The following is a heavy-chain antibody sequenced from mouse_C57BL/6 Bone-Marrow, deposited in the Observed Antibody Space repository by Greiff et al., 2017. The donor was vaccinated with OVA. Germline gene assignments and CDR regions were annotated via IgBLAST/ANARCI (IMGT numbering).Heavy chain of an antibody. CDR1: GYTFTDYE. CDR2: IDPETGGT. J-gene: IGHJ4*01. D-gene: IGHD1-1*01. CDR3: TRPYGSSPYYYAMDY. Sequence: VKLMESGAELVRPGASVTLSCKASGYTFTDYEMHWVKQTPVHGLEWIGAIDPETGGTAYNQKFKGKAILTADKSSSTAYMELRSLTSEDSAVYYCTRPYGSSPYYYAMDYWGQGTSVTVSS. V-gene: IGHV1-15*01.